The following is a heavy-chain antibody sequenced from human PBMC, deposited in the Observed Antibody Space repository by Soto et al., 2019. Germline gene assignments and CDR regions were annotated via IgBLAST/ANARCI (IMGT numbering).Heavy chain of an antibody. D-gene: IGHD3-10*01. CDR1: GYTLTELS. J-gene: IGHJ4*02. Sequence: ASVKVSCKVSGYTLTELSMHWVRQAPGKGLEWMGGFDPEDGETIYAQKFQGRVTMTEDTSTDTAYMELSSLRSEDTAVYYCATGITYYYGSGSLAYWGQGTLVTVSS. V-gene: IGHV1-24*01. CDR2: FDPEDGET. CDR3: ATGITYYYGSGSLAY.